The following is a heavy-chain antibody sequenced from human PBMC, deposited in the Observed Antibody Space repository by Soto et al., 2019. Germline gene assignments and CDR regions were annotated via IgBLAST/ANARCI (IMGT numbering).Heavy chain of an antibody. V-gene: IGHV4-39*01. CDR1: GGSISSSSYY. J-gene: IGHJ6*02. CDR2: IYYSGST. D-gene: IGHD3-3*01. CDR3: ARHGETELRFLDPPDYYYYYGMDV. Sequence: SETLSLTCTVSGGSISSSSYYWGWIRQPPGKGLEWIGSIYYSGSTYYNPSLKSRVTISVDTSKNQFSLKLSSVTAADTAVYYCARHGETELRFLDPPDYYYYYGMDVWGQGTTVTVSS.